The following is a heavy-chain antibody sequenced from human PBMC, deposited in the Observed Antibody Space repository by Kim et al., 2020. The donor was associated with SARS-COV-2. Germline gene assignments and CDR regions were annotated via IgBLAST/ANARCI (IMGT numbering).Heavy chain of an antibody. CDR2: ISWNSGSI. CDR3: AKDRREWLSYYYYYYMDV. Sequence: GGSLRLSCAASGFTFGDYAIHWVRQAPGEGLEWVSGISWNSGSIGYADSVKGRFTISRDNAKNSLYLQMNSLRAEDTALYYCAKDRREWLSYYYYYYMDVWGKGTTVTVSS. J-gene: IGHJ6*03. V-gene: IGHV3-9*01. D-gene: IGHD3-3*01. CDR1: GFTFGDYA.